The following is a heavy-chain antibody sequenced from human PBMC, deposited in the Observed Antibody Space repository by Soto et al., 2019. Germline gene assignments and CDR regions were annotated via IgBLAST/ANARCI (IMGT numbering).Heavy chain of an antibody. D-gene: IGHD1-1*01. V-gene: IGHV6-1*01. Sequence: PSQTLSLTCDTSGDSVSSNSAGWNWIRQTPSRGLEWLGRTYYRSKWYNNYAVSVKSRVSVNPDTAKNQFSLQLNSVTPEDTAVYYCARGSWDDVSGHYYMDVWGKGTTVTVS. CDR2: TYYRSKWYN. CDR1: GDSVSSNSAG. CDR3: ARGSWDDVSGHYYMDV. J-gene: IGHJ6*03.